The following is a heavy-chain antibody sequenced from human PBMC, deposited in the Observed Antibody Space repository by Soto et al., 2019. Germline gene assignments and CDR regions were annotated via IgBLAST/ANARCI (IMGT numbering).Heavy chain of an antibody. CDR2: IRSKAYGGTT. Sequence: GGSLRLSCTASGFTFGDYAMSWFRQAPGKGLEWVGFIRSKAYGGTTEYAGSVKRRFTISRVYSKSIACLQMNSLKTEDTAVYYCTRDPSIAALYYYYYMDVWGKGTTVTVSS. V-gene: IGHV3-49*03. CDR1: GFTFGDYA. CDR3: TRDPSIAALYYYYYMDV. D-gene: IGHD6-6*01. J-gene: IGHJ6*03.